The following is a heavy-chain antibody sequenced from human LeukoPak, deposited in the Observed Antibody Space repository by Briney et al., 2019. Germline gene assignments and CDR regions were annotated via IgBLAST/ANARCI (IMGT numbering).Heavy chain of an antibody. CDR3: ARGGGLMCSSTSCYPFDY. D-gene: IGHD2-2*01. Sequence: ASVKVSCKASGYTFTSYYMHWVRQAPGQGLEWMGFINPTGGSTSYAQKFQGRVTMTRDMSTGTVYMELSSLRSEDTAVYYCARGGGLMCSSTSCYPFDYWGQGTLVTVSS. CDR1: GYTFTSYY. V-gene: IGHV1-46*01. CDR2: INPTGGST. J-gene: IGHJ4*02.